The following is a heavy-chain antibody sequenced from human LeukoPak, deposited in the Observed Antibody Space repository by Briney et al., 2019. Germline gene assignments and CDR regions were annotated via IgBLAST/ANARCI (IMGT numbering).Heavy chain of an antibody. V-gene: IGHV3-7*01. D-gene: IGHD6-13*01. Sequence: GGSLRLSCAASGFTFSSYWMSWVRQAPGKGLEWVANIKQDGSEKYYVDSVKGRFTISRDNAKNSLYLQMNSLRAEDTAVYYCAREGSSSWYSVYYYGMDVWGQGTTVTVSS. CDR3: AREGSSSWYSVYYYGMDV. CDR2: IKQDGSEK. CDR1: GFTFSSYW. J-gene: IGHJ6*02.